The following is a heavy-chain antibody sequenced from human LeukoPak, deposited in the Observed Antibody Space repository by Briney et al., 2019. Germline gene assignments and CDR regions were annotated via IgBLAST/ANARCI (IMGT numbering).Heavy chain of an antibody. Sequence: GGSLRLSCAASEFSVGSNYMTWVRQAPGKGLEWVSAITESGESTYYTDSVKGRFTISRDNSKNTLYLQMNSLRAEDTAFYYCANGSAQYYFDSWGQGTLVTVSS. D-gene: IGHD3-10*01. CDR2: ITESGEST. J-gene: IGHJ4*02. CDR1: EFSVGSNY. CDR3: ANGSAQYYFDS. V-gene: IGHV3-23*01.